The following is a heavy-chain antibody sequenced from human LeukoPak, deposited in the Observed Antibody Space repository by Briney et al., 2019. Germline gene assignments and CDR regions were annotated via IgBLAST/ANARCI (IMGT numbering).Heavy chain of an antibody. J-gene: IGHJ4*02. Sequence: GASVKVSFKASGYTFTSYDINWVRQATGQGLEWMGWMNPNSGNTGYAQKFQGRVTMTRNTSISTAYMELSSLRSEDTAVYYCARGRIAVAGTFPYWGQGTLVTVSS. V-gene: IGHV1-8*01. CDR2: MNPNSGNT. D-gene: IGHD6-19*01. CDR3: ARGRIAVAGTFPY. CDR1: GYTFTSYD.